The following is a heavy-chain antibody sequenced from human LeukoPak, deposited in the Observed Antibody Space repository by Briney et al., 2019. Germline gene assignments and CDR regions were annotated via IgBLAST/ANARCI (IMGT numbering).Heavy chain of an antibody. Sequence: GGSLRLSCEGSGFTFGAYGMSWVRQPPGKGLKWVSGINRNGGSTDYADSVKGRFTISRDNAKNSHFLQMSSLRVDDTALYYCARGFRNGPFDCWGQGTLVTVSS. V-gene: IGHV3-20*04. CDR3: ARGFRNGPFDC. CDR1: GFTFGAYG. J-gene: IGHJ4*02. CDR2: INRNGGST. D-gene: IGHD2-8*01.